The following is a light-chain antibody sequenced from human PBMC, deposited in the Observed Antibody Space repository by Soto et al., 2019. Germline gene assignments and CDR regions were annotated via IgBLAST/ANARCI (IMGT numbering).Light chain of an antibody. CDR3: LQDHGFPLT. CDR2: AAS. J-gene: IGKJ4*01. CDR1: KDIKED. V-gene: IGKV1-6*01. Sequence: AIQMTRSPSSRSASGGDKVTITGRQTKDIKEDLGWYQKKPGKPPKLLIYAASSLQSEVPSRFSGSGSGTDFTLTISSLQPEDFATYFCLQDHGFPLTFGGGTKVEIK.